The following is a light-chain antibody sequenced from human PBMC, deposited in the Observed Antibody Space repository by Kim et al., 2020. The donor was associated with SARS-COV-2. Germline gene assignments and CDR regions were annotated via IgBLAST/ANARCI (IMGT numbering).Light chain of an antibody. J-gene: IGKJ2*01. CDR2: GAV. Sequence: SVSPRERATLPCRASQTITSNLAWYQKKPGQAPRLLIHGAVTRATGVPARFSGSGFGTEFTLTISSLQSEDSAFYYCHQYNHWPYTFGQGTKLEI. CDR1: QTITSN. V-gene: IGKV3-15*01. CDR3: HQYNHWPYT.